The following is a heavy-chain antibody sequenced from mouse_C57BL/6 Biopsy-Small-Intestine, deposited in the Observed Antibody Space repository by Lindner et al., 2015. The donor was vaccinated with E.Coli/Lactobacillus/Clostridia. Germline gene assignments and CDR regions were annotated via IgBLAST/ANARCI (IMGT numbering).Heavy chain of an antibody. D-gene: IGHD2-3*01. J-gene: IGHJ3*01. V-gene: IGHV1-7*01. CDR1: GYTFTSHW. CDR2: INPTSGHT. CDR3: AREGYYYPAWFAY. Sequence: VQLQESGAELAKPGASVKLSCKASGYTFTSHWMHWVKQRPGQGLEWIGYINPTSGHTKYNQKFEDKATLTADKSSSTAYMQLSSLTYEDSAVYYRAREGYYYPAWFAYWGQGTLVTVSA.